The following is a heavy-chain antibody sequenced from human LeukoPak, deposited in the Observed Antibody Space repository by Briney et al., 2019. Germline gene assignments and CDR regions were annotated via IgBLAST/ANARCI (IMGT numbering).Heavy chain of an antibody. Sequence: GASVKVSCKASGYTFTSYDINWVRQATGQGLEWMGWMNPNSGNTGYAQKFQGRVTMTRNTSISTAYMELSSLRSEDTAVYYCARAGIYYDFWSGYSHHYYYYMDVWGKGTTVTVSS. D-gene: IGHD3-3*01. CDR2: MNPNSGNT. CDR3: ARAGIYYDFWSGYSHHYYYYMDV. V-gene: IGHV1-8*01. J-gene: IGHJ6*03. CDR1: GYTFTSYD.